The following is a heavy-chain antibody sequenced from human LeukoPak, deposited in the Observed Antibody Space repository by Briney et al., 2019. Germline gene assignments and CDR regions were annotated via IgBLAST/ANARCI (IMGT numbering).Heavy chain of an antibody. J-gene: IGHJ6*02. Sequence: GKSLRLSCVASGFTFSSYAMHWVRQAPGKGLEWVAVISDDGTKEYYADSVKGRFTISRDNSGNTVYTSKSTLFLQMNSLRPEDTAVYYCAREGSYGSGSSYYSYGMDVWGQGTTVTVSS. D-gene: IGHD3-10*01. CDR3: AREGSYGSGSSYYSYGMDV. CDR1: GFTFSSYA. V-gene: IGHV3-30-3*01. CDR2: ISDDGTKE.